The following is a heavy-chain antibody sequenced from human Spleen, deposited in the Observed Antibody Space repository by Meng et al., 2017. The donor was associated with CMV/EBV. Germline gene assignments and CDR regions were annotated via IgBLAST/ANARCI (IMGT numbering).Heavy chain of an antibody. V-gene: IGHV1-46*01. CDR1: GYTFTSYY. Sequence: ASLKVSCKASGYTFTSYYMHWVRQAPGQGREWMGMINPSGGSTSCAQKFQGRVTMTRDTSTSTVYMELSSLGSEDTAVYYCARDWGYSATAGIAFDIWGQGTMVTVSS. CDR2: INPSGGST. CDR3: ARDWGYSATAGIAFDI. J-gene: IGHJ3*02. D-gene: IGHD2-15*01.